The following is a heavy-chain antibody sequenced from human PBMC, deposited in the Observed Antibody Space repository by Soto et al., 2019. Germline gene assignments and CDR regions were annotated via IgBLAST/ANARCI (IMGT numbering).Heavy chain of an antibody. D-gene: IGHD6-13*01. J-gene: IGHJ6*03. CDR2: IWYDGSNK. CDR3: ARDIRSSSWYPPSYMDV. Sequence: GGSLRLSCAASGFTFSSYGMHWVRQAPGKGLEWVAVIWYDGSNKYYADSVKGRFTISRDNSKNTLYLQMNSLRAEDTAVYYCARDIRSSSWYPPSYMDVWGKGTTVTVSS. CDR1: GFTFSSYG. V-gene: IGHV3-33*01.